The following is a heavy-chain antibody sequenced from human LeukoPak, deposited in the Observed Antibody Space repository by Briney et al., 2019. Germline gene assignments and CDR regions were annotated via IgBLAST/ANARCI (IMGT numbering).Heavy chain of an antibody. D-gene: IGHD3-9*01. J-gene: IGHJ3*02. CDR3: AREYDILSNYDAFDI. V-gene: IGHV4-39*07. CDR2: GDYSGGT. CDR1: GDSFSSVTDY. Sequence: SETLSLTCTVSGDSFSSVTDYWAWIRQPPGKGLEWIASGDYSGGTYYNPSLESRVAISADMSKNQFSLKLTSVTAAATAVYYCAREYDILSNYDAFDIWGQGTMVTVSS.